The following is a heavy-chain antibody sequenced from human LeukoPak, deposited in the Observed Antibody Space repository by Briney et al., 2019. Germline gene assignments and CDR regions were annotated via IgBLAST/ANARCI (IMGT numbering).Heavy chain of an antibody. CDR1: GFTFSSYA. J-gene: IGHJ6*02. CDR3: AKDPRDYGDYYYGMDV. CDR2: ISGSGGTT. Sequence: GGSLRLSCAASGFTFSSYATSWVRQAPGKGLEWVSAISGSGGTTYYADSVKGRFTISRDNSKNTLYLQMNGLRAEDRAVYYCAKDPRDYGDYYYGMDVWGQGTTVTVSS. V-gene: IGHV3-23*01. D-gene: IGHD4-17*01.